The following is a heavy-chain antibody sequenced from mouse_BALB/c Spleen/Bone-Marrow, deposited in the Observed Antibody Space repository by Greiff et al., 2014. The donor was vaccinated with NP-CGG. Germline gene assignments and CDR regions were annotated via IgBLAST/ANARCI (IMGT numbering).Heavy chain of an antibody. D-gene: IGHD2-10*02. Sequence: QVQLQQSGAELVRPGTSVKISCKASGYTFTNYWLSWVKQRPGHGLEWIGDIYPGGGYTNFNERFKGKATLTADTSSSTAYMQLSSLTSEDSAVYFCAREEYGNYDRFIDYWGQSTTLTVSS. CDR1: GYTFTNYW. CDR2: IYPGGGYT. V-gene: IGHV1-63*02. CDR3: AREEYGNYDRFIDY. J-gene: IGHJ2*01.